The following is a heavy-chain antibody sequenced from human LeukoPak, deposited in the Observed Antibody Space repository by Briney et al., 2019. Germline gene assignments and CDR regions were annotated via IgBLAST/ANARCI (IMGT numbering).Heavy chain of an antibody. D-gene: IGHD3-22*01. J-gene: IGHJ3*02. CDR1: GGSISSYY. V-gene: IGHV4-59*05. CDR2: IYYSGST. Sequence: SETLSLTCTVSGGSISSYYWSWIRQPPGKGLEWIGSIYYSGSTYYNPSLKSRVTISVDTSKNQFSLKLSSVTAADTAVYYCARATSSGYYYTTDDAFDIWGQGTMVTVSS. CDR3: ARATSSGYYYTTDDAFDI.